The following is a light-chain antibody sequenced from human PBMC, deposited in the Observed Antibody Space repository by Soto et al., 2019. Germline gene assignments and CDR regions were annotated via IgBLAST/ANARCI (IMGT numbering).Light chain of an antibody. Sequence: SVLTQSPGTLSLSPGERATLSCRASQSVSSSYLAWYQQKPGQAPRLLLYGASSRATGIPDRFSGSGSGTDFTLTISRLEPEDFAVYYCQQYGGSPLFGQGTKVDIK. V-gene: IGKV3-20*01. CDR3: QQYGGSPL. J-gene: IGKJ1*01. CDR1: QSVSSSY. CDR2: GAS.